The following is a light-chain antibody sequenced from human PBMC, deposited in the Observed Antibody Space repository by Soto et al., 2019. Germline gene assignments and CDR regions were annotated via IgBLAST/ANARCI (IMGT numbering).Light chain of an antibody. V-gene: IGLV2-14*01. J-gene: IGLJ1*01. CDR2: EVS. Sequence: QSALTQPASVSGSPGQSSTISCTGSTSDVGAYNYVSWYKHHPGQAPQLMIYEVSNRPSGVSNRFSGSKSGNTAFLTISGLQADDEGDYYCSSKTSSSSPFVFGTGTKVTVL. CDR3: SSKTSSSSPFV. CDR1: TSDVGAYNY.